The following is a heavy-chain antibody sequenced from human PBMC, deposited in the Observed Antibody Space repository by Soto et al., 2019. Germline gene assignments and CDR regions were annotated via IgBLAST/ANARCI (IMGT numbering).Heavy chain of an antibody. J-gene: IGHJ5*02. D-gene: IGHD3-22*01. Sequence: PSETLSLTCTVSGGSTSSYYWSWIRQPPGKGLEWIGYIYYSGSTNYNPSLKSRVTISVDTSKNQFSLKLSSVTAADTAVYYCARNYYDSSGYYYWFDPWGQGTLVTVS. CDR1: GGSTSSYY. V-gene: IGHV4-59*01. CDR3: ARNYYDSSGYYYWFDP. CDR2: IYYSGST.